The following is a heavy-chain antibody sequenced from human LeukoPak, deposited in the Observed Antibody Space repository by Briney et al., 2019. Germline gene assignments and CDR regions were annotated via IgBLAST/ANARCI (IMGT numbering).Heavy chain of an antibody. CDR3: ARGSRRGVDY. CDR1: GGSISSYY. D-gene: IGHD6-19*01. Sequence: SETLSLTCTVSGGSISSYYWGWIRQPAGKGLEWIGRIYISGSTNYNPSLKSRVTMSVDTSKNQFSLKLSSVTAADTAVYYCARGSRRGVDYWRQGTLVTVSS. CDR2: IYISGST. J-gene: IGHJ4*02. V-gene: IGHV4-4*07.